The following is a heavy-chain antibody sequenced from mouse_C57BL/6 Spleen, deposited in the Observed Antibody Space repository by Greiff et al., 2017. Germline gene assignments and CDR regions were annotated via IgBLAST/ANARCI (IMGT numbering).Heavy chain of an antibody. CDR3: ARDHYYGSSYDWFAY. D-gene: IGHD1-1*01. Sequence: DVQLVESGGGLVKPGGSLKLSCAASGFTFSSYAMSWVRQTPEKRLEWVATISDGGSYTYYPDNVKGRFTISRDNAKNNLYLQMSHLKSEDTAMYYCARDHYYGSSYDWFAYWGQGTLVTVSA. CDR1: GFTFSSYA. J-gene: IGHJ3*01. V-gene: IGHV5-4*01. CDR2: ISDGGSYT.